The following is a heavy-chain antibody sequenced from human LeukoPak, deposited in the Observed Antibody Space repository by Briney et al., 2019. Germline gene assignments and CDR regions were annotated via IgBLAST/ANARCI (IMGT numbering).Heavy chain of an antibody. D-gene: IGHD2-15*01. J-gene: IGHJ5*02. CDR3: ARADYIDAGPYLIGP. V-gene: IGHV1-2*02. CDR1: GYSFTEYY. CDR2: INTKTGRT. Sequence: ASVTVSCKTSGYSFTEYYIHWVRQAPGQGLEWMAWINTKTGRTSSARKFQGRVTMTRDPSITTVYMDMAWLTSDDTAIYFCARADYIDAGPYLIGPWGQETLVTVSS.